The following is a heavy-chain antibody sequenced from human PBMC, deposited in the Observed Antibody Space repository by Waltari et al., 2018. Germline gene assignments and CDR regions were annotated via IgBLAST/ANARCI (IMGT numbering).Heavy chain of an antibody. V-gene: IGHV6-1*01. CDR3: ARGKFTAFDI. J-gene: IGHJ3*02. CDR1: GDSLFPTLVA. CDR2: TYYRSQWRN. Sequence: QVQLQQSGPGLVKPSQTLSLTCSVSGDSLFPTLVAWTWIGQSPSRGLEWLGRTYYRSQWRNDYALSVKGRITVNPDTSKNHFSLQLDSVTPDDTAVYYCARGKFTAFDIWGQGTMVTVSS.